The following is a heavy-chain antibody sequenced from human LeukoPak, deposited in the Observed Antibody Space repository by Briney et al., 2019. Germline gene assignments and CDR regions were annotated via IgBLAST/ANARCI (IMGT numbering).Heavy chain of an antibody. V-gene: IGHV4-39*07. CDR3: AKTITGYSSGRFPGWPVDY. CDR2: IYYSGST. Sequence: SETLSLTCTVSGGSISSSSYYWGWIRQPPGKGLEWIGSIYYSGSTYYNPSLKSRVTISVDTSKNQFSLKLSSVTAADTAVYYCAKTITGYSSGRFPGWPVDYWGQGTLVTVSS. J-gene: IGHJ4*02. D-gene: IGHD6-19*01. CDR1: GGSISSSSYY.